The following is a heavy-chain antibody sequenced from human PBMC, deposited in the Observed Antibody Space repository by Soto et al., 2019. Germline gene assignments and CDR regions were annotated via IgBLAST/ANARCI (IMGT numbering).Heavy chain of an antibody. CDR1: GGSFSSSSYY. Sequence: SETLSLACTVSGGSFSSSSYYWGWIRQPPGRGLESIVSLYYSGSTYYNPSLKSRATISVDTSKNQFSLRLSSVTAADTAVYYCARHHYDFWSAYDYWGQGTLVTVSS. V-gene: IGHV4-39*01. J-gene: IGHJ4*02. D-gene: IGHD3-3*01. CDR2: LYYSGST. CDR3: ARHHYDFWSAYDY.